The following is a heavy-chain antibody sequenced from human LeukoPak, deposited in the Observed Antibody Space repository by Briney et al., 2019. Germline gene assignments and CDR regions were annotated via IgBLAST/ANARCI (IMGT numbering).Heavy chain of an antibody. D-gene: IGHD2-2*01. CDR1: GFTSSSYA. J-gene: IGHJ6*02. CDR2: ISYDGSNK. CDR3: ARSVVPAATYGMDV. V-gene: IGHV3-30-3*01. Sequence: PGGSLRLSCAASGFTSSSYAMHWVRQAPGKGLEWVAVISYDGSNKYHADAVKGRFTISRDNSKNTLYLQMDSLRAEDTAVYYCARSVVPAATYGMDVWGQGTTVTVSS.